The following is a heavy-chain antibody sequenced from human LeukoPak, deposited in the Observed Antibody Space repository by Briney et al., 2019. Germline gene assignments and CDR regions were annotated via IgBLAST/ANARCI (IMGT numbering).Heavy chain of an antibody. CDR2: INPNSGGT. CDR1: GYTFTGYY. D-gene: IGHD2-15*01. V-gene: IGHV1-2*02. Sequence: ASVKVSCKASGYTFTGYYTHWVRQAPGQGLEWMGWINPNSGGTNYAQKFQGRVTMTRDTSIGTAYMELSRLRSDDTAVYYCARDRNFYLMGYSGWGQGTLVTVSS. J-gene: IGHJ4*02. CDR3: ARDRNFYLMGYSG.